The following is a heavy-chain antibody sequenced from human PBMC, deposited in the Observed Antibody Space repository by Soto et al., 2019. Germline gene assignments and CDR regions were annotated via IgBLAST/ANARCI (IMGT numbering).Heavy chain of an antibody. V-gene: IGHV1-69*13. Sequence: SVKVSCKASGYTFTSYAINWVLQSPLRWREWMGWIIPIFGTANYAQKFQGRVTITADASTSTAYMELSSLRSEDTAVYYCARGFLEWLSDTGFDDWGQGTLVTVSS. J-gene: IGHJ4*02. CDR2: IIPIFGTA. D-gene: IGHD3-3*01. CDR3: ARGFLEWLSDTGFDD. CDR1: GYTFTSYA.